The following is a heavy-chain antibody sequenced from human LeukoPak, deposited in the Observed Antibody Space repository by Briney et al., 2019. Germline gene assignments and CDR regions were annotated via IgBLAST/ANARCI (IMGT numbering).Heavy chain of an antibody. J-gene: IGHJ5*02. D-gene: IGHD4-23*01. CDR1: GGTFSSYA. Sequence: SVKVSCKASGGTFSSYAISWVRQAPGQGLEWMGGIIPVFGTANYAQKFQGRVTVTTDESTSTAYMELSSLRSEDTAVYYCARALYGGDAANWFDPWGQGTLVTVSS. CDR3: ARALYGGDAANWFDP. V-gene: IGHV1-69*05. CDR2: IIPVFGTA.